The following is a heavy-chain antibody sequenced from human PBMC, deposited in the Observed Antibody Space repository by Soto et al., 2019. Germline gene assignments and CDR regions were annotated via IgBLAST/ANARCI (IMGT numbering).Heavy chain of an antibody. V-gene: IGHV3-74*01. CDR1: GFTFSSYW. CDR2: IDSDGRST. CDR3: ARVPAYSSSCGY. D-gene: IGHD6-13*01. Sequence: TGGSLRLSCAASGFTFSSYWMHWVRQAPGKGLVWVSHIDSDGRSTTYADFVKGRFTISRDNAKNTLYLQMNSLRAEDTAVYYCARVPAYSSSCGYWGQGTLVTVSS. J-gene: IGHJ4*02.